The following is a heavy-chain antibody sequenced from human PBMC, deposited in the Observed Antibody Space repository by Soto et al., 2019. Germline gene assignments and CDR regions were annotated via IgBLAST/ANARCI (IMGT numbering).Heavy chain of an antibody. CDR1: QGSSDRDL. D-gene: IGHD2-8*02. CDR2: IYYSGST. Sequence: PSKTPSIGRAVQQGSSDRDLCTCTRQPLGKGLEWIGYIYYSGSTNYNPSLKSRVTISVDTSKNQFSLKLRSVTAADTAVYYCARPRECDIWSIDFWGQGTLVIVS. CDR3: ARPRECDIWSIDF. V-gene: IGHV4-59*08. J-gene: IGHJ4*02.